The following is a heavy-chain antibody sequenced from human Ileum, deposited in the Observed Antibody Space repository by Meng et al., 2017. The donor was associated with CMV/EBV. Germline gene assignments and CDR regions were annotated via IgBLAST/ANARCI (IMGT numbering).Heavy chain of an antibody. CDR2: IIPIFGTP. CDR3: ARLGQQLVAPPAYFDS. CDR1: GGTFSNYG. V-gene: IGHV1-69*12. D-gene: IGHD1-1*01. Sequence: QVQLVQAGGEVKSSGSSVQVTCKASGGTFSNYGISWFRQTPGQGLEWMGGIIPIFGTPNYAQKFQGRITITADESTQTVYMELSSLTADDTALYFCARLGQQLVAPPAYFDSWGQGTLVTVSS. J-gene: IGHJ4*02.